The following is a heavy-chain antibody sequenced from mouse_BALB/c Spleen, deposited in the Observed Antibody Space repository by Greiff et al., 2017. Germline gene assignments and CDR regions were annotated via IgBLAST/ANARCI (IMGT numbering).Heavy chain of an antibody. J-gene: IGHJ4*01. V-gene: IGHV3-6*02. D-gene: IGHD2-1*01. CDR2: ISYDGSN. CDR3: AREGNWAMDY. Sequence: DVKLQESGPGLVKPSQSLSLTCSVTGYSITSGYYWNWIRQFPGNKLEWMGYISYDGSNNYNPSLKNRISITRDTSKNQFFLKLNSVTTEDTATYYCAREGNWAMDYWGQGTSGTVSS. CDR1: GYSITSGYY.